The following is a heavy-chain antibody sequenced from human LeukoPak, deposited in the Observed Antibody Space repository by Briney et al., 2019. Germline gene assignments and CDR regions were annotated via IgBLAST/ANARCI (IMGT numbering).Heavy chain of an antibody. J-gene: IGHJ3*02. D-gene: IGHD5-24*01. CDR3: ARIHGYNDAFDI. CDR1: GGSISSGGYS. CDR2: IYHSGST. V-gene: IGHV4-30-2*02. Sequence: PSETLSLTCAVSGGSISSGGYSWSWIRQPPGKGLEWIGYIYHSGSTYYNPSLKGRVTISVDTSKNQFSLKLSSVTAADTAVYYCARIHGYNDAFDIWGQGTMVTVSS.